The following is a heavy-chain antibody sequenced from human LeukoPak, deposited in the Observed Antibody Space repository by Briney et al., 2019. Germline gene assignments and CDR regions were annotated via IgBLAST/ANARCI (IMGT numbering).Heavy chain of an antibody. CDR3: ARDCQACSGSYRDAFYI. D-gene: IGHD3-10*02. V-gene: IGHV1-2*02. Sequence: ASVTDSCMASGYTFTRYYMHWVRQAPGHGLEWMGWINPNSGGTNYAQKFQGRVTMTRDTSFSTAYMELSRLRSDDTAVYYCARDCQACSGSYRDAFYICGQGTMVTVSS. CDR2: INPNSGGT. J-gene: IGHJ3*02. CDR1: GYTFTRYY.